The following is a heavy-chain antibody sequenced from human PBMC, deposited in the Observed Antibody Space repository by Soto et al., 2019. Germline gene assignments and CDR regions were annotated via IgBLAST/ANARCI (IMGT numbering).Heavy chain of an antibody. CDR1: GFTFSSYA. V-gene: IGHV3-23*01. J-gene: IGHJ4*02. D-gene: IGHD3-9*01. CDR2: ISGSGGST. Sequence: GGSLRLSCAASGFTFSSYAMSWVRQAPGKGLEWVSAISGSGGSTYYADSVKGRFTISRDNSKNTLYLQMNSLRAEDTAVYYCAKAEYYDILTASFDYWGQGTLVTVSS. CDR3: AKAEYYDILTASFDY.